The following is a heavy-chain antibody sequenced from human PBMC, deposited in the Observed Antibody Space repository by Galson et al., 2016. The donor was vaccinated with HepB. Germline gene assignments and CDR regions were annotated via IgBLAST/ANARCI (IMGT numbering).Heavy chain of an antibody. D-gene: IGHD3-3*01. J-gene: IGHJ6*02. CDR2: IFYSEST. Sequence: TLSLTCTVSGGSISSGGYYWSWIRQHPGKGLEWIGYIFYSESTYYNPSLKSRVTISVDTSKNQFSLKLNSVTAADTAVYYCARDKKGFLEGLPDYGMDVWGQGTTVTVSS. CDR3: ARDKKGFLEGLPDYGMDV. CDR1: GGSISSGGYY. V-gene: IGHV4-31*03.